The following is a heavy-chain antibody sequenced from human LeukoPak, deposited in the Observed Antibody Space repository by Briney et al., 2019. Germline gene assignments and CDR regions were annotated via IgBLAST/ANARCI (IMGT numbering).Heavy chain of an antibody. D-gene: IGHD5-24*01. CDR3: ATEYGIGYNHHYWYFDL. J-gene: IGHJ2*01. Sequence: SETLSLTCTVSGGSIRSSNYYWGWIRQPPGKGLEWIGSIYYTGSTYYSPSPKSRVTVSVDTSKNQFSLKLSSVTAADAAVYYCATEYGIGYNHHYWYFDLWGRGTLVTVSS. CDR2: IYYTGST. CDR1: GGSIRSSNYY. V-gene: IGHV4-39*01.